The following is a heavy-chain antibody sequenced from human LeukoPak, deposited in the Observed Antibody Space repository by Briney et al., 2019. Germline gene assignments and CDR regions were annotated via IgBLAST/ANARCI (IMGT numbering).Heavy chain of an antibody. CDR2: IYPGDSDT. Sequence: GESRKISCQGSGYSFSSYWIGWVRQMPGKGLEWMGIIYPGDSDTRYSPSFQGQVTISADNFISTAYLQWSSLKASNTAMYYCARGGIVGSAFDYWGQGTLVTVSS. CDR3: ARGGIVGSAFDY. V-gene: IGHV5-51*01. D-gene: IGHD1-26*01. J-gene: IGHJ4*02. CDR1: GYSFSSYW.